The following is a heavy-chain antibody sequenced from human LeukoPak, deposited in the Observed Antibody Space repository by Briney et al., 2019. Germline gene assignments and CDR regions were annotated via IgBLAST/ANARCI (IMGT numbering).Heavy chain of an antibody. CDR2: MNPNSGNT. CDR3: ARATYYYGSGSSPVDP. CDR1: GYTFASSD. Sequence: ASVKVSCKASGYTFASSDINWVRQAPGHGLEWMGWMNPNSGNTGYTQKFQGRVTMTRNTSISTAYMELSSPRSEDTAVYYCARATYYYGSGSSPVDPWGQGTLVTVSS. V-gene: IGHV1-8*01. D-gene: IGHD3-10*01. J-gene: IGHJ5*02.